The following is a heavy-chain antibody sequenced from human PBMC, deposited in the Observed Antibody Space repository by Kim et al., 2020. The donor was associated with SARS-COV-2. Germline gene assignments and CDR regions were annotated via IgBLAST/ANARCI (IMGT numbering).Heavy chain of an antibody. Sequence: ASVKVSCKASGYTFTGYYMHWVRQAPGQGLEWMGWINPNSGGTNYAQKFQGRVTMTRDTSISTAYMELSRLRSDDTAVYYCARAVHYYDSSGYYLYWGQGTLVTVSS. D-gene: IGHD3-22*01. V-gene: IGHV1-2*02. CDR2: INPNSGGT. J-gene: IGHJ4*02. CDR3: ARAVHYYDSSGYYLY. CDR1: GYTFTGYY.